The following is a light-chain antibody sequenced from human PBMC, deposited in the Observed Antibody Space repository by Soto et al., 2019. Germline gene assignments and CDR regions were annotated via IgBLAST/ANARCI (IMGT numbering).Light chain of an antibody. CDR1: QSVSSSY. Sequence: EIVLTQSPGTLSLSPGERATLSCRASQSVSSSYFAWYQQKPVQAPRLLIYGASGRATGIPDRFSGSGSGTDFTLTISRLEPEDFAVYYCQQYGSSPMYTFGQGTKLEIK. J-gene: IGKJ2*01. CDR3: QQYGSSPMYT. V-gene: IGKV3-20*01. CDR2: GAS.